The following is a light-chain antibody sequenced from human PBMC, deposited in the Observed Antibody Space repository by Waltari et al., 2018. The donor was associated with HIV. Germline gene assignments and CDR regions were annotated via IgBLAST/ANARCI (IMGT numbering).Light chain of an antibody. CDR2: DAA. J-gene: IGKJ1*01. V-gene: IGKV3D-15*01. CDR1: QNVGSN. Sequence: EAVMTQSPTALSVSPGDRATISCRASQNVGSNLAWYQQKPGQAPRLLIHDAATRATGIPARFSGSGSGTEFTRTISSLQSEDFGVYYCQQYSNWPRTFGHGTRVEIK. CDR3: QQYSNWPRT.